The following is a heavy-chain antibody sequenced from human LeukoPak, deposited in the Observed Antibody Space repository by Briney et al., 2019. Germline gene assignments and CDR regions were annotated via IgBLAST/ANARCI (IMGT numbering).Heavy chain of an antibody. CDR2: IIPIFGTA. Sequence: ASVKVSCKASGGTFSSYAISWVRQAPGQGLEWMGGIIPIFGTANYAQKFQGRVTITADESTSTAYMELSSLRSEDTAVYYCARVTGYSSTNDAFDIWGQGTMVTVSS. D-gene: IGHD6-13*01. J-gene: IGHJ3*02. CDR3: ARVTGYSSTNDAFDI. V-gene: IGHV1-69*01. CDR1: GGTFSSYA.